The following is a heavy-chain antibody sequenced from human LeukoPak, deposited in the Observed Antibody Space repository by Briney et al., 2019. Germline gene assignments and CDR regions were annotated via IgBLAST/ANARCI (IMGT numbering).Heavy chain of an antibody. CDR3: VKTSRGYNWNDSPYYFDY. V-gene: IGHV3-53*01. CDR1: GFTVSSNY. D-gene: IGHD1-1*01. CDR2: IYSGGST. J-gene: IGHJ4*02. Sequence: PGGSLRLSCAASGFTVSSNYMSWVRQAPGKGLEWVSVIYSGGSTYYADSVKGRFTISRDNSKNTLYLQMNSLRAEDTAVYYCVKTSRGYNWNDSPYYFDYWGQGTLVTVSS.